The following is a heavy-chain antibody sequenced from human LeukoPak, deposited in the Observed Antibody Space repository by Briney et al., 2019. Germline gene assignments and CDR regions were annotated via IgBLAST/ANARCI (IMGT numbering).Heavy chain of an antibody. J-gene: IGHJ6*02. CDR3: ARQGGYDYDYYGMDV. CDR2: IYPGDSDT. D-gene: IGHD5-12*01. V-gene: IGHV5-51*01. CDR1: GYSFTSYW. Sequence: GESLQISCKGSGYSFTSYWIGWVRQMPGKGLEWMGIIYPGDSDTRYSPSFQGQVTISADKSISTAYLQWSSLKASDTAMYYCARQGGYDYDYYGMDVWGQGTTVTVSS.